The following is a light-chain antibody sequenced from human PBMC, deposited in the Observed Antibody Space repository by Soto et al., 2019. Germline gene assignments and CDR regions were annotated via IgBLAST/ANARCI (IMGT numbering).Light chain of an antibody. Sequence: VLTQSPGTLSLSPGETATLSCRASQPVDTNYFSWFQQKPGQPPRVLIFATSSRATGTPRRFTGSGSGTDFTLTISRLEPADFALYFCQQFTDSPPEYTFGLGTKLEIK. V-gene: IGKV3-20*01. J-gene: IGKJ2*01. CDR3: QQFTDSPPEYT. CDR1: QPVDTNY. CDR2: ATS.